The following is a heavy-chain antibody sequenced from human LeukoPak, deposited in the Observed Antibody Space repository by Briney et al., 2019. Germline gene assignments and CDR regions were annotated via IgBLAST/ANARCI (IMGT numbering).Heavy chain of an antibody. CDR2: IYYSGST. Sequence: SETLSLTCTVSGGSISSYYWTWIRQPPGKGLEWIGYIYYSGSTNYNPSLKSRVTISVDTSKNQFSLKLNSVTAADTAVYYCARGPPGGRFDLWGQGTLVTVSS. D-gene: IGHD3-10*01. CDR1: GGSISSYY. CDR3: ARGPPGGRFDL. V-gene: IGHV4-59*01. J-gene: IGHJ5*01.